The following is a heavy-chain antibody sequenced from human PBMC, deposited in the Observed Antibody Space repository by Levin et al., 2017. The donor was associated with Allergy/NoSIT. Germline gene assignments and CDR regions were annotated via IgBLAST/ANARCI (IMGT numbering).Heavy chain of an antibody. J-gene: IGHJ6*02. V-gene: IGHV3-33*01. Sequence: GGSLRLSCAASGFTFSSYGMHWVRQAPGKGLEWVAVIWYDGSNKYYADSVKGRFTISRDNSKNTLYLQMNSLRAEDTAVYYCARGGTAMVTLVYYYGMDVWGQGTTVTVSS. CDR3: ARGGTAMVTLVYYYGMDV. D-gene: IGHD5-18*01. CDR1: GFTFSSYG. CDR2: IWYDGSNK.